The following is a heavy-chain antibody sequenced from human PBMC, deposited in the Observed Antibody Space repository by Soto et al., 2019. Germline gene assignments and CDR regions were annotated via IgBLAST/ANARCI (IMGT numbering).Heavy chain of an antibody. J-gene: IGHJ4*02. Sequence: PGGSLRLSCASSGFSFRSYSMNLVRQAPGKGLEWVSYVSSSSSTIYYADSVKGRFTISRDNAKNSLYLQMNSLRDEDTAVYYCARASTGQWLVFDFWGQGTLVTVSS. CDR1: GFSFRSYS. D-gene: IGHD6-19*01. CDR3: ARASTGQWLVFDF. CDR2: VSSSSSTI. V-gene: IGHV3-48*02.